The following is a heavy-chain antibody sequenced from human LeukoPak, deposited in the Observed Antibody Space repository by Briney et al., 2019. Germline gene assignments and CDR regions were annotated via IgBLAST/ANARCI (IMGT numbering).Heavy chain of an antibody. V-gene: IGHV4-4*02. CDR1: GGSISSSNW. D-gene: IGHD3-3*01. CDR3: ARIRYYDFWSGYHD. J-gene: IGHJ4*02. Sequence: PSETLSLTCGVSGGSISSSNWWSWVRQPPGKGLEWIGEIYHSGRTNYNSSLKSRVTISVDKSKNQFSLKLSSVTAADTAVYYCARIRYYDFWSGYHDWGQGTLVTVSS. CDR2: IYHSGRT.